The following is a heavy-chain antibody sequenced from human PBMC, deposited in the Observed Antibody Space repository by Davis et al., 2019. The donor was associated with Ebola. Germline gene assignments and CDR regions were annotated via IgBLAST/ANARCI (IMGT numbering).Heavy chain of an antibody. CDR3: AGEVLASFDY. CDR2: ISSSSTTI. Sequence: GGSLRLSCAASGFTFSNYAMNWVRQAPGKGLEWISYISSSSTTIYFADSVKGRFTISRDNAKNSLYLQMNSLRDEDTAVYYCAGEVLASFDYWGQGILVTVSS. V-gene: IGHV3-48*02. CDR1: GFTFSNYA. D-gene: IGHD4/OR15-4a*01. J-gene: IGHJ4*02.